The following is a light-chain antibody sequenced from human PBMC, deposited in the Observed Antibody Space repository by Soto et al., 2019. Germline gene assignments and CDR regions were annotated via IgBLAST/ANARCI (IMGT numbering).Light chain of an antibody. CDR2: ATS. Sequence: EVVLTQSPATLSLSPGEGATLSCRASQSIGNYLAWYQQKPGQAPRLLIYATSNRATGIPDRFSGSGSGTDLTLTISRVEPEDFAVYYCQHYGSSPFTFGPGTRVDIK. CDR1: QSIGNY. J-gene: IGKJ3*01. CDR3: QHYGSSPFT. V-gene: IGKV3-20*01.